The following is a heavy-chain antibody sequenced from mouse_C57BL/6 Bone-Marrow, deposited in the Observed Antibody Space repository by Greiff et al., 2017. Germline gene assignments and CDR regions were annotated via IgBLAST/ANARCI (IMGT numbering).Heavy chain of an antibody. J-gene: IGHJ1*03. Sequence: EVMLVESGGGLVQPGGSLKLSCAASGFTFSDYGMAWVRQAPRKGPEWVAFISNLAYSIYYADPVTGRFTISRENAKNTLYLEMSSLRSEDTAMYYCARRGYYGIYWYFDVWGTGTTVTVAS. CDR3: ARRGYYGIYWYFDV. CDR1: GFTFSDYG. V-gene: IGHV5-15*01. D-gene: IGHD1-1*01. CDR2: ISNLAYSI.